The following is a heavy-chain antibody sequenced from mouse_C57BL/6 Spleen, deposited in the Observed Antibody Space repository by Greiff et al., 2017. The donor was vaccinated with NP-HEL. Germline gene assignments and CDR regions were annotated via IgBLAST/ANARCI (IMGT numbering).Heavy chain of an antibody. CDR3: ARHETVAPFAY. J-gene: IGHJ3*01. Sequence: EVQLVESGGDLVKPGGSLKLSCAASGFTFSSYGMSWVRQTPDKRLEWVATISSGGSYTYYPDSVKGRFTISRDNAKNTLYLQMSSLKSEDTAMYYCARHETVAPFAYWGQGTLVTVSA. V-gene: IGHV5-6*01. D-gene: IGHD1-1*01. CDR2: ISSGGSYT. CDR1: GFTFSSYG.